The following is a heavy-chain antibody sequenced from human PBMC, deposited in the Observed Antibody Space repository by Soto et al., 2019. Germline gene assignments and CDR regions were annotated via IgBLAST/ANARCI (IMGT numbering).Heavy chain of an antibody. CDR3: ARDMLYDFWSGYHSTYFDF. Sequence: GGSLRLSCAASGFTFSSYGMNWVRQAPGKGLEWVSSISSSSSYIYYADSVKGRFTISRDNAKNSLYLQMNSLRAEDTAVYYCARDMLYDFWSGYHSTYFDFWGQGTLVTVSS. D-gene: IGHD3-3*01. CDR2: ISSSSSYI. CDR1: GFTFSSYG. V-gene: IGHV3-21*01. J-gene: IGHJ4*02.